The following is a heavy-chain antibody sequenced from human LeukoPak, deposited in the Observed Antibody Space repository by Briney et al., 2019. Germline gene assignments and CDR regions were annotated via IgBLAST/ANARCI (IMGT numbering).Heavy chain of an antibody. V-gene: IGHV3-23*01. CDR3: LKDYDAFDI. Sequence: GGSLRLSCAVSGITLSNYGMSWVRQAPGKGLEWVAGISGSGGGTYYADSVKGRFTISRDNSKNSLYLQMNSLRTEDTALYYCLKDYDAFDIWGQGTMVTVSS. J-gene: IGHJ3*02. CDR2: ISGSGGGT. CDR1: GITLSNYG.